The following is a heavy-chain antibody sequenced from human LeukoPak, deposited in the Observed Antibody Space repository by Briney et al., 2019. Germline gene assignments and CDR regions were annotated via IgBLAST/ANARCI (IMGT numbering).Heavy chain of an antibody. Sequence: SETLSLTCAVYGGSFSGYYWSWIRQPPGKGLEWIGEINHSGSTNYNPSLKSRVTISVDTSKNQFSLKLSSVTAADTAVYYCARKGRTYYYDSSGYYRGPSGHAFDIWGQGTMVTVSS. CDR1: GGSFSGYY. J-gene: IGHJ3*02. CDR2: INHSGST. V-gene: IGHV4-34*01. CDR3: ARKGRTYYYDSSGYYRGPSGHAFDI. D-gene: IGHD3-22*01.